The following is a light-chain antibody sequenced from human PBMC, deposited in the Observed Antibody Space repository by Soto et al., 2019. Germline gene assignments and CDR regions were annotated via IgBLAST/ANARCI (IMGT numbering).Light chain of an antibody. J-gene: IGLJ3*02. CDR2: EVT. CDR1: SNDIGGHNH. CDR3: CSYAGIITWV. Sequence: QSALTQPASVSGSPGQSITISCTGTSNDIGGHNHVSWYQQHPGNSPKLIIYEVTERPSGVSNRFSASKSGTTASLTISGLQAEDEADYYCCSYAGIITWVCGVGTKLTVL. V-gene: IGLV2-23*02.